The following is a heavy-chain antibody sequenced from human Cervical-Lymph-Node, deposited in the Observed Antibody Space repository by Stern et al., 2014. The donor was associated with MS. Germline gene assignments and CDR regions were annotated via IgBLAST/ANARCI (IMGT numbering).Heavy chain of an antibody. J-gene: IGHJ4*02. D-gene: IGHD5-24*01. V-gene: IGHV3-21*01. CDR2: ITSGSAYL. CDR3: ARQDGYNLDY. CDR1: GFTFSYYD. Sequence: MQLVQSGGDLVKPGGSLRLSCEASGFTFSYYDMNWVRQAPGKGLEWVSSITSGSAYLYYADSVKGRFTISRDNAKNSLYLQMNSLRAEDTAVYYCARQDGYNLDYWGRGTLVTVSS.